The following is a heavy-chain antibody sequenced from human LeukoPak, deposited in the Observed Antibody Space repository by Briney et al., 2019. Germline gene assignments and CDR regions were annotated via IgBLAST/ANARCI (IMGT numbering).Heavy chain of an antibody. Sequence: PSETLSLTCGVSGGSVSSTNWWTWIRQPPGKGLEWTGEFHLDGRTNFNPSLKSRLTMSVDLSENHVSLNLTSVTAADTAFYYCAREGGFYRPLDYSGQGTLVTVSS. D-gene: IGHD6-25*01. CDR1: GGSVSSTNW. J-gene: IGHJ4*02. V-gene: IGHV4-4*02. CDR3: AREGGFYRPLDY. CDR2: FHLDGRT.